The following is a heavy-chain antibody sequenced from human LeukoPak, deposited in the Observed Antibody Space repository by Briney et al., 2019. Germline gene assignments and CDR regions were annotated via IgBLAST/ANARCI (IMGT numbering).Heavy chain of an antibody. Sequence: SETLPLTCSVSGGSVSSDSYLWNWVRQPPGKGLEWIGYIYSSGSTNYNRSLKSRVTISLDTSKNQFSLKLSSVTAAATAVYYCAGLARHRPLDNWGQGSPVTVSS. CDR2: IYSSGST. CDR3: AGLARHRPLDN. V-gene: IGHV4-61*01. D-gene: IGHD1-1*01. CDR1: GGSVSSDSYL. J-gene: IGHJ4*02.